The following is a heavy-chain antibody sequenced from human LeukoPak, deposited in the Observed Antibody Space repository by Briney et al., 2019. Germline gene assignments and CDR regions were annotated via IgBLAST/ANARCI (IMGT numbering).Heavy chain of an antibody. CDR1: GYTFTSYD. D-gene: IGHD2-2*01. V-gene: IGHV1-8*03. CDR2: MNPNSGNT. J-gene: IGHJ5*02. CDR3: TRGYCSSTSCYPPETWFDP. Sequence: ASVKVSCKASGYTFTSYDINWVRQATGQGLEWMGWMNPNSGNTGYAQKFQGRVTITRNTSISTAYMELSSLRSEYTAVYYCTRGYCSSTSCYPPETWFDPWGQGTLVTVS.